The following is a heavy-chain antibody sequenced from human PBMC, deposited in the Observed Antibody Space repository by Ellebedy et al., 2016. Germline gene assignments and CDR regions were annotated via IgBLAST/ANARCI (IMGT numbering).Heavy chain of an antibody. CDR1: GYSFTSYW. CDR2: IYPGDSDT. D-gene: IGHD5-24*01. J-gene: IGHJ4*02. Sequence: GGSLRLSCKGSGYSFTSYWIGWVRQMPGKGLEWMGIIYPGDSDTRYSPSFQGQVTMSADKSISTAYLQWSSLKASDTAMYYCARVRDGYNDYWGQGTLVTVSS. CDR3: ARVRDGYNDY. V-gene: IGHV5-51*01.